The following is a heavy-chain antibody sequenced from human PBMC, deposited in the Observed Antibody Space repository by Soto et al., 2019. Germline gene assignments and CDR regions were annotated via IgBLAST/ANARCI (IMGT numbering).Heavy chain of an antibody. J-gene: IGHJ4*02. V-gene: IGHV4-31*03. CDR3: ARGAGGSTWCVHS. D-gene: IGHD6-13*01. Sequence: SETLSLTCTVSGGSISSGGYYWSWIRQHPGKGLEWIGYIHDSGSTYYNPSLKSRVTISVDTSKNQFSLKLSSVTAADTAVYYCARGAGGSTWCVHSWGQGTLVTASS. CDR2: IHDSGST. CDR1: GGSISSGGYY.